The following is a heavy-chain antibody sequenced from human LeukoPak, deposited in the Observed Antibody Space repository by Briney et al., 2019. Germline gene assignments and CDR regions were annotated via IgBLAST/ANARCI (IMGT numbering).Heavy chain of an antibody. D-gene: IGHD2-15*01. CDR1: GGSINSYY. CDR3: ARLRGGVAAAMGY. Sequence: SETLSLTCIVSGGSINSYYWSWIRQPPGKGLEWIGYSYDRGSTNYNPSLRSRVTISVDTSKNQFSLKLNSVTAADTAVYYCARLRGGVAAAMGYWGQGTLVTVSS. J-gene: IGHJ4*02. V-gene: IGHV4-59*12. CDR2: SYDRGST.